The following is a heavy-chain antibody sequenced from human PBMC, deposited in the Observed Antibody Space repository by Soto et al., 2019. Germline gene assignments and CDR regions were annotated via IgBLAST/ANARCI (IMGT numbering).Heavy chain of an antibody. CDR2: ISYDGSNK. V-gene: IGHV3-30*18. Sequence: GGSLRLSCAASGFTFSSYGMHWVRQGPGKGLEWVAVISYDGSNKYYADSVKGRFTISRDNSKNTLYLQMNSLRAEDTAVYYCAKDQGSSWYEIDYWGQGTLVTVSS. D-gene: IGHD6-13*01. CDR3: AKDQGSSWYEIDY. CDR1: GFTFSSYG. J-gene: IGHJ4*02.